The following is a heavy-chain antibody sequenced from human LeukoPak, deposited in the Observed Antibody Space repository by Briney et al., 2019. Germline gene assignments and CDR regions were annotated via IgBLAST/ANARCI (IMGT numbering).Heavy chain of an antibody. CDR1: GFTLSSYS. Sequence: PGGSLRLSCAASGFTLSSYSMNWVRQAPGKGLEWVSSISSSSSYICYADSVKGRFTISRDNAKNSLYLQMNSLRAEDTAVYYCARRPLYSGSYSTWGQGTLVTVSS. D-gene: IGHD1-26*01. J-gene: IGHJ1*01. V-gene: IGHV3-21*01. CDR3: ARRPLYSGSYST. CDR2: ISSSSSYI.